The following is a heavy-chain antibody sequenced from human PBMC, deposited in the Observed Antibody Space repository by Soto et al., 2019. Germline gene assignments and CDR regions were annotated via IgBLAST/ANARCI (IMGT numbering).Heavy chain of an antibody. D-gene: IGHD3-3*01. Sequence: GGSLRLSCAASGFTFSSYSMNWVRQAPGKGLEWVSYISSSSSTIYYADSVKGRFTISRDNAKNSLYLQMNSLRDEDTAVYYCARENFWSGRGNYYYGMDVWGQGTTVTVSS. CDR3: ARENFWSGRGNYYYGMDV. J-gene: IGHJ6*02. CDR1: GFTFSSYS. V-gene: IGHV3-48*02. CDR2: ISSSSSTI.